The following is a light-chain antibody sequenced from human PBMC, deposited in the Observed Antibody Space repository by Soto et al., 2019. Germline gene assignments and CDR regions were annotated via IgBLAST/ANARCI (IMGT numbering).Light chain of an antibody. CDR3: QHYSGYSRT. V-gene: IGKV1-5*02. CDR2: NGS. Sequence: DIQMTQSPSTLSASVGDRVTIVCRASQSISIWLAWYQQKPGKAPKLLIYNGSILESGVPSRFSGGGSGTEFTLTISSRQPDDFATYFCQHYSGYSRTFGQGTKVEFK. J-gene: IGKJ1*01. CDR1: QSISIW.